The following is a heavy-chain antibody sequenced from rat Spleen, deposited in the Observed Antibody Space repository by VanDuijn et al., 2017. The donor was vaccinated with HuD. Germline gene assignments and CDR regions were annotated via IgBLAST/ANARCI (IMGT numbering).Heavy chain of an antibody. V-gene: IGHV2-16*01. D-gene: IGHD1-11*01. J-gene: IGHJ2*01. CDR2: IRTGGNT. Sequence: QVQLKESGPGLVQPSQTLSLTCTVSGFSLSSYGVIWVRQPPGKGLEWMGVIRTGGNTDYNSGLKSRLSISRDTSKSQVFLKMNSLHTEDTAMYFCARGGLRFDYWGQGVMVTVSS. CDR1: GFSLSSYG. CDR3: ARGGLRFDY.